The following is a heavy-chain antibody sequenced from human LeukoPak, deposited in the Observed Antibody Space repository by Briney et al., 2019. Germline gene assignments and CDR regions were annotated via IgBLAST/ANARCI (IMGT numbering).Heavy chain of an antibody. CDR2: IYPGDSDT. CDR1: GYSFTTYW. D-gene: IGHD1-26*01. J-gene: IGHJ4*02. V-gene: IGHV5-51*01. CDR3: ASNTGSYFLY. Sequence: GESLKISFKGSGYSFTTYWIGWVRQMPGKGLEWMGIIYPGDSDTRYSPSLQGQVTISADKSISTTYLQWSSLKASDTAMYYCASNTGSYFLYWGQGTLVTVSS.